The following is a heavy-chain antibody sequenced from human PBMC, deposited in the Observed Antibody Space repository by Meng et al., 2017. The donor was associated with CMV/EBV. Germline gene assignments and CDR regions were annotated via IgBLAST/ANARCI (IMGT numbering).Heavy chain of an antibody. CDR3: ARVRGGFLEWIGRYFDY. Sequence: GGSLRLSCAASGFTFSSYWMSWVRQAPGKGLEWVANIKQDGSEKYYVDSVKGRFTSSRDNAKNSLYLQMNSLRAEDTAVYYCARVRGGFLEWIGRYFDYWGQGTLVTVSS. CDR2: IKQDGSEK. V-gene: IGHV3-7*01. CDR1: GFTFSSYW. J-gene: IGHJ4*02. D-gene: IGHD3-3*01.